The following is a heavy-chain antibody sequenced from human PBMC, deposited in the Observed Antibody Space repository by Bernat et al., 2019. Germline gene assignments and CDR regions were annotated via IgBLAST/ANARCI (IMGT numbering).Heavy chain of an antibody. D-gene: IGHD1-26*01. CDR2: IDGGNGGT. CDR1: GHTFTGYA. Sequence: QVQLVQSGAEVKKPGASVRVSCKASGHTFTGYAIHWVRQAPGQSLEWMGWIDGGNGGTSYSQKFQGRVTFSRDTSANTVYMDLSSQRSEDTAVYYCTRSKDSGSYYSAQHANFDWWGQGTLVTVSS. V-gene: IGHV1-3*01. CDR3: TRSKDSGSYYSAQHANFDW. J-gene: IGHJ4*02.